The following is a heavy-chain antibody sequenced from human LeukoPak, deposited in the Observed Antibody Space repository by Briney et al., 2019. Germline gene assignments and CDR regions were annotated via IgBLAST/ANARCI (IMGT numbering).Heavy chain of an antibody. CDR1: GGSISSYY. V-gene: IGHV4-59*08. Sequence: SETLSLTCTVSGGSISSYYWSWIRQPPGKGLEWIGYIYYSGSTNYNPSLKSRVTISVDTSKNQFSLKLSSVTAADTAVYYCARLSHGPPIYYGMDVWGQGTTVTVSS. CDR3: ARLSHGPPIYYGMDV. CDR2: IYYSGST. D-gene: IGHD4-17*01. J-gene: IGHJ6*02.